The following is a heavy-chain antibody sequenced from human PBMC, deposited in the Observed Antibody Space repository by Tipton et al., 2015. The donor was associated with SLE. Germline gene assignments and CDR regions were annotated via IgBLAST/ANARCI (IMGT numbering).Heavy chain of an antibody. D-gene: IGHD7-27*01. Sequence: TLSLTCTVSGGSISSSSYYWGWIRQPPGKGLEWIGHIYYSENTSYNPSLKNRVTISVDTSKNQVFLTLNSVTAADTAVYYCARGANWGSRDFQYWGQGTLVTVSS. CDR3: ARGANWGSRDFQY. CDR2: IYYSENT. V-gene: IGHV4-39*07. CDR1: GGSISSSSYY. J-gene: IGHJ4*02.